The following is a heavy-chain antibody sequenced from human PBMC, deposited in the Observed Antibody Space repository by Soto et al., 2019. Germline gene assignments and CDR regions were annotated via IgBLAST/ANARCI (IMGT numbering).Heavy chain of an antibody. CDR2: IDWDDAK. CDR1: GFSLRTSGMC. J-gene: IGHJ6*02. D-gene: IGHD6-19*01. CDR3: ARNIAVAGTRDYCYGMDV. Sequence: SGPTLVNPTQTLTLTCTFSGFSLRTSGMCVTWIRQPPGKALEWLALIDWDDAKYYSTSLKTRLTISKDTSKNRVVLTMTNMDPVDTATYYCARNIAVAGTRDYCYGMDVWGQGTTVTVSS. V-gene: IGHV2-70*13.